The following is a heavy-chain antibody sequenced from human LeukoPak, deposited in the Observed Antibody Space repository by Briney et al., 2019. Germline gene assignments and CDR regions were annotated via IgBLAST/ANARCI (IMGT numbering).Heavy chain of an antibody. CDR3: AKGVEQELLHNWFDP. Sequence: PGGSLRLSCAASGFTFRSYAMSWVRQAPGKGLEWVSAISGSGGSTYYADSVKGRFTISRDNSKNTLYLQMNSLRAEDTAVYYCAKGVEQELLHNWFDPWGQGTLVTVSS. CDR1: GFTFRSYA. D-gene: IGHD6-13*01. V-gene: IGHV3-23*01. CDR2: ISGSGGST. J-gene: IGHJ5*02.